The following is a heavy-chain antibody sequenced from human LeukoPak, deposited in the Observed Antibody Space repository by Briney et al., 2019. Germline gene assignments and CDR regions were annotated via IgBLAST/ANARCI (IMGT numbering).Heavy chain of an antibody. CDR2: ISAYNGNT. J-gene: IGHJ4*02. CDR3: ARDRVPTNDYVFDY. V-gene: IGHV1-18*01. D-gene: IGHD4-17*01. CDR1: GYTFTSYG. Sequence: ASVKVSCKASGYTFTSYGISWVRQALGQGLEWMGWISAYNGNTNYAQKLQGRVTMTTDTSTSTAYMELRSLRSDDTAVYYCARDRVPTNDYVFDYWGQGTLVTVSS.